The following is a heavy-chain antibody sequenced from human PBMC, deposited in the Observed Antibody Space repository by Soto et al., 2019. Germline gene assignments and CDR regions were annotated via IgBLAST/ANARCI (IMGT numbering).Heavy chain of an antibody. CDR3: ARGAIDYGDYDYYYYMDV. CDR2: ISSSSSTI. D-gene: IGHD4-17*01. J-gene: IGHJ6*03. V-gene: IGHV3-48*01. CDR1: GFTFSSYS. Sequence: GGSLRLSCAASGFTFSSYSMNWVRQAPGKGLEWVSYISSSSSTIYYADSVKGRFTISRDNAKNSLYLQMNSLRAEDTAVYYCARGAIDYGDYDYYYYMDVWGKGTTVTVSS.